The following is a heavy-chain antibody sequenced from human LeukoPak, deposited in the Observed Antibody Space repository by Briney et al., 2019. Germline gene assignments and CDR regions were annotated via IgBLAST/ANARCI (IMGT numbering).Heavy chain of an antibody. J-gene: IGHJ4*02. V-gene: IGHV1-2*02. D-gene: IGHD3-22*01. CDR3: ARGHYYDSSSFYPEDY. CDR2: INPNSDAT. Sequence: SSVQVSCKAFEYTFTGYYMHWVRQAPGQGLEWMGWINPNSDATTYAQKFQGRVTMTRDTSISTAYMELNRLRSDDTAVYYCARGHYYDSSSFYPEDYWGQGTRVTVSS. CDR1: EYTFTGYY.